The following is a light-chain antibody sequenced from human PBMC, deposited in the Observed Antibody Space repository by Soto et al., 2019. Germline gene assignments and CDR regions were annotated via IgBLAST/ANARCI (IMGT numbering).Light chain of an antibody. CDR1: QSVRSS. V-gene: IGKV3-15*01. Sequence: EIVMTQSPGTLSVSPGERATLFCRASQSVRSSLAWYQQKPGQAPRLFICDACTRATGIPARFSGSGSGREITLIIGSLQFEDFAVYYCYQYNSWPETLGQGNKVESK. CDR3: YQYNSWPET. CDR2: DAC. J-gene: IGKJ1*01.